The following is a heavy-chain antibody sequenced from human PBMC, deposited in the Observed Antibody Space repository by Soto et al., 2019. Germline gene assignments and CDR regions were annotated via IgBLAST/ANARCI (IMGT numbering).Heavy chain of an antibody. J-gene: IGHJ6*02. CDR1: GGTFSSYA. D-gene: IGHD1-26*01. CDR3: ARDGQVGATPYGYYGMDV. Sequence: QVQLVQSGAEVKKPGSSVKVSCKASGGTFSSYAISWVRQAPGQGIEWMGGIIPIFGTANYAQKFQGRVTITADESTSTAYMELSSLRSEDTAVYYCARDGQVGATPYGYYGMDVWGQGTTVTVSS. CDR2: IIPIFGTA. V-gene: IGHV1-69*01.